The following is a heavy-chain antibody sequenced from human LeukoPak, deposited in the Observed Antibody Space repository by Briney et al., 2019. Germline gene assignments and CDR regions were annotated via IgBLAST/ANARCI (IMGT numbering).Heavy chain of an antibody. CDR3: ARSGTAAGTGFDY. D-gene: IGHD6-13*01. Sequence: GGSLRLSCAASGFTVRSNYMSWVRQAPGKGLEWVSSISSSSSYIYYADSVKGRFTISRDNAKNSLYLQMNSLRAEDTAVYYCARSGTAAGTGFDYWGQGTLVTVSS. J-gene: IGHJ4*02. CDR1: GFTVRSNY. V-gene: IGHV3-21*01. CDR2: ISSSSSYI.